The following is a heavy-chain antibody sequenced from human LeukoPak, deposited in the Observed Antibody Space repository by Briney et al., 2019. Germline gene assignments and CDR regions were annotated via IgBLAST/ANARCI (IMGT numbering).Heavy chain of an antibody. J-gene: IGHJ6*02. V-gene: IGHV3-30*07. Sequence: GGSLRLSCAASGFTFSSYAMHWVRQAPGKGLEWVAVISYDGSNKYYADSVKGRFTISRDNSQNTLSLQMNSLRGEDTAVYYCAKMTGMAPANYGMDVWGQGTTVTVSS. CDR3: AKMTGMAPANYGMDV. CDR2: ISYDGSNK. CDR1: GFTFSSYA. D-gene: IGHD6-13*01.